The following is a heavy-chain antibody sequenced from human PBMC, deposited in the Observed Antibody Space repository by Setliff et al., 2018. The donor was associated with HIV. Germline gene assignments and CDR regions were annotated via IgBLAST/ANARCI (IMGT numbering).Heavy chain of an antibody. D-gene: IGHD3-3*01. CDR1: GGSISSGGYY. CDR2: IYYSGST. J-gene: IGHJ5*02. Sequence: SDTLSLTCTVSGGSISSGGYYWSWIRQHPGKGLEWIGYIYYSGSTYYNPSLKSRVTISVDTSKNQFSLKLSSVTAADTAVYYCARAPTSFGVVIPRFDPWGQGTLVTVSS. CDR3: ARAPTSFGVVIPRFDP. V-gene: IGHV4-31*03.